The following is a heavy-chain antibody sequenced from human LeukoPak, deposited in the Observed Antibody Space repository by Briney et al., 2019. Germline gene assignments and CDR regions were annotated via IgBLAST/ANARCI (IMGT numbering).Heavy chain of an antibody. CDR3: ARRYCSGGSCYFRAEYFQH. CDR2: INPNSGGT. V-gene: IGHV1-2*02. Sequence: ASVKVSCKASGYTFTGYYMHWVRQAPGQGLEWMGWINPNSGGTNYAQKFQGRVTMTRDTSISTAYMELSRLRSDDTAVYYCARRYCSGGSCYFRAEYFQHWGQGTLVTVSS. J-gene: IGHJ1*01. CDR1: GYTFTGYY. D-gene: IGHD2-15*01.